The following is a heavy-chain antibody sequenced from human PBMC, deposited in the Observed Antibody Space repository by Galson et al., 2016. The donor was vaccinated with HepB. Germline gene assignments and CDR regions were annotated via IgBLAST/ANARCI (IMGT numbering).Heavy chain of an antibody. CDR1: GFTFSGYG. D-gene: IGHD2/OR15-2a*01. V-gene: IGHV3-30*18. CDR2: DSMDGRRK. Sequence: SLRLSCAASGFTFSGYGMHWVRQAPGKGLEWVAADSMDGRRKFYADSVKGRFTISRDNSNNILFLQMSSLRVADTAVYFCAKRHEYCPPVGCSVDYWGQGTLVSVSS. CDR3: AKRHEYCPPVGCSVDY. J-gene: IGHJ4*02.